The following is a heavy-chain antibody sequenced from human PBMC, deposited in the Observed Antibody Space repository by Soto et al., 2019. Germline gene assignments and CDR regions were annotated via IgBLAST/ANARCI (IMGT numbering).Heavy chain of an antibody. V-gene: IGHV1-69*02. CDR3: AKVSEMGSVTEGYYYYMDV. CDR2: IIPILGIA. D-gene: IGHD3-10*01. CDR1: GGTFSNYT. J-gene: IGHJ6*03. Sequence: QVQLVQSGAEVKKPGSSVKVSCKASGGTFSNYTISWVRQAPGRGLEWMGRIIPILGIANYAQKFQGRVTITADKSTNTAYMELSSLRSEDTAMYYCAKVSEMGSVTEGYYYYMDVWGKGTTVTVSS.